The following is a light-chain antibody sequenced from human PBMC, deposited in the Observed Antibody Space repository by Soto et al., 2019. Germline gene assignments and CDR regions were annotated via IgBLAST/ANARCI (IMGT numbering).Light chain of an antibody. CDR1: QDISNY. CDR3: QQYDNLPFT. CDR2: DAS. V-gene: IGKV1-33*01. Sequence: DIQMTQSPSSLSASVGDRVTITCQASQDISNYLNWYPQKPGKAPKLLIYDASNFETGVPSRFSGSGSVTDFTFTISSLQPEDIATYYCQQYDNLPFTFGPGTKVDIK. J-gene: IGKJ3*01.